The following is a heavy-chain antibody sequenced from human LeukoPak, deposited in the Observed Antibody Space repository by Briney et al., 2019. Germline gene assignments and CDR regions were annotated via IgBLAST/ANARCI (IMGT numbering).Heavy chain of an antibody. V-gene: IGHV4-34*01. CDR3: ARGLEKQQLVRIIFDY. CDR1: GGSFSGYY. J-gene: IGHJ4*02. D-gene: IGHD6-13*01. CDR2: INHSGSI. Sequence: SETLSLTCAVYGGSFSGYYWSWIRQPPGKGLEWIGEINHSGSINYNPSLKSRVTISVDTSKNQFSLKLSSVTAADTAVYYCARGLEKQQLVRIIFDYWGQGTLVTVSS.